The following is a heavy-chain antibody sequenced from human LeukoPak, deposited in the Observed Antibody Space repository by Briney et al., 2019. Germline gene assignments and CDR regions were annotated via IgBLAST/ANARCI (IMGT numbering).Heavy chain of an antibody. CDR2: ISGSASST. CDR1: GFTFSNYA. Sequence: GGSLRLSCAASGFTFSNYAMSWVRQAPGKGLEWVSAISGSASSTYHADSVKGRFTISRDNSKNTLYLQMNSLRADDTAVYYCAKAQRGAVAGSFDYWGQGTLVTVSS. CDR3: AKAQRGAVAGSFDY. D-gene: IGHD6-19*01. J-gene: IGHJ4*02. V-gene: IGHV3-23*01.